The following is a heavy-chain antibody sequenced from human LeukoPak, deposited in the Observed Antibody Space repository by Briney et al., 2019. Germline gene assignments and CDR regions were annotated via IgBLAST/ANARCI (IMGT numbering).Heavy chain of an antibody. Sequence: GGSLRLSCAASGFTFNNAWMSWVRQAPGKGLEWVAVISYDGSNKYYADSVKGRFTISRDNSKNTLYLQMNSLRAEDTAVYYCARGTYYDILTGYPLDYWGQGTLVTVSS. CDR2: ISYDGSNK. J-gene: IGHJ4*02. V-gene: IGHV3-30-3*01. D-gene: IGHD3-9*01. CDR3: ARGTYYDILTGYPLDY. CDR1: GFTFNNAW.